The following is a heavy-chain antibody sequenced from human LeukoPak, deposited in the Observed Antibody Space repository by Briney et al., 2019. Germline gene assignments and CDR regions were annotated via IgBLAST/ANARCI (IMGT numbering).Heavy chain of an antibody. CDR2: ISGSGGST. CDR1: GFTFSSYA. Sequence: GGSLRLSCAASGFTFSSYAMSWVRQAPGKGLEWVSAISGSGGSTYYADSVKGRFTISRDNSKNTLYLQMNSLRAEDTAVYYCAKDPRPYSSGWYGWYDFDYWGQGTLVTVSS. V-gene: IGHV3-23*01. D-gene: IGHD6-19*01. J-gene: IGHJ4*02. CDR3: AKDPRPYSSGWYGWYDFDY.